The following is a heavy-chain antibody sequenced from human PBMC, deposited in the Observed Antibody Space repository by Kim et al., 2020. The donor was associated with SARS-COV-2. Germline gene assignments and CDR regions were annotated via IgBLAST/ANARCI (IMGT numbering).Heavy chain of an antibody. D-gene: IGHD2-2*01. CDR1: GYTFRNYG. CDR3: ARRGLGPFCSSASCYLDS. CDR2: ILPFNGNT. V-gene: IGHV1-18*04. Sequence: ASVKVSCKASGYTFRNYGIAWVRQAAGQGLEWMGWILPFNGNTKYAQKIQDRVTITTNTSTNTVYLNLRSLTSDDAGVYFCARRGLGPFCSSASCYLDSW. J-gene: IGHJ5*01.